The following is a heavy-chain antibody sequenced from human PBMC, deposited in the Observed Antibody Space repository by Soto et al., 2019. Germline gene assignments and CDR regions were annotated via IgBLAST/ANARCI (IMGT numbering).Heavy chain of an antibody. V-gene: IGHV3-21*06. CDR3: ARESEDLTSNFDY. CDR2: ISSTTNYI. Sequence: PGGSLRLSCAASGFIFSSHWMHWVRQAPGKGLEWVSSISSTTNYIYYGDSMKGRFTISRDNAKNSLYLEMNSLRAEDTAVYYCARESEDLTSNFDYWGQGTLVTVYS. CDR1: GFIFSSHW. J-gene: IGHJ4*02.